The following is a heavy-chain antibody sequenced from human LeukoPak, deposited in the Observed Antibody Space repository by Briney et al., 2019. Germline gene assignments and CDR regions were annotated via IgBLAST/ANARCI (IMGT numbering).Heavy chain of an antibody. Sequence: PSETLSLTCTVSGDSISSSSYCWDWIRQPPGKGLEWIGNIYNSANTHYNPSLKTRITMSVDTSKNQFSLKLNSVTAADTGIYYCARHSRSAYTGYENAFDIWGQGTMLTVSS. J-gene: IGHJ3*02. D-gene: IGHD5-12*01. CDR3: ARHSRSAYTGYENAFDI. CDR1: GDSISSSSYC. V-gene: IGHV4-39*01. CDR2: IYNSANT.